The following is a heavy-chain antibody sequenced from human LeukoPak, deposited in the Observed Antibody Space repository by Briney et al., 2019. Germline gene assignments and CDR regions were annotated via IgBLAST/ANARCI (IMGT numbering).Heavy chain of an antibody. J-gene: IGHJ4*02. D-gene: IGHD1-26*01. V-gene: IGHV3-21*01. CDR3: AREEWELFDY. CDR2: LSSGNEYI. Sequence: GGSLRLSCAASGFTFSTYTMNWVRQAPGKGLEWVSSLSSGNEYIYYADSVKGRFTISRDDAKNSLYLQMNSLRAEDTAVYYCAREEWELFDYWGQGTLVTVSS. CDR1: GFTFSTYT.